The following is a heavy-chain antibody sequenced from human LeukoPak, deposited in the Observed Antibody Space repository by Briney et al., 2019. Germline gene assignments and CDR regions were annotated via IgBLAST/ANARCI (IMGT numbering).Heavy chain of an antibody. CDR1: GFTFSSYW. J-gene: IGHJ4*02. D-gene: IGHD6-19*01. CDR3: ASSGSGWHWNDY. V-gene: IGHV3-7*01. Sequence: GGSLRLSCAASGFTFSSYWMTWVRQAPGKGLEWVANIKQDESEKYYVGSVKGRFTISRDNAKNSLYLQMNSLTAADTAVYYCASSGSGWHWNDYWGQGSLVTVSS. CDR2: IKQDESEK.